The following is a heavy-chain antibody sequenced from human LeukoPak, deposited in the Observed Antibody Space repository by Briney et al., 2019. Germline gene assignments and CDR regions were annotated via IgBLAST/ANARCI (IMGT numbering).Heavy chain of an antibody. CDR1: EFIFSNYW. V-gene: IGHV3-7*01. Sequence: GGSLRLSCAGSEFIFSNYWMSWVRQAPGKGLEWVANIKQDGSEKYYVDSVKGRFTISRDNAKNSLYLQMNSLRAEDTAVYYCARGIDDILTGYYNVWNYWGQGTLVTVSS. CDR3: ARGIDDILTGYYNVWNY. CDR2: IKQDGSEK. J-gene: IGHJ4*02. D-gene: IGHD3-9*01.